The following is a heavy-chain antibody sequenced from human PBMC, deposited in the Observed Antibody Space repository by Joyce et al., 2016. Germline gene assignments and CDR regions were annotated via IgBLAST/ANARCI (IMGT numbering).Heavy chain of an antibody. Sequence: QVQLVQSGAEVKKPGASVTVSCKASGYTFNNFGISWVRQAPGQGLEWMGWISAKNGNTNYAQKVQDRVTMTTDSSTSTAYMEVRRLRFDDTAVYYCARDYQWLDLSILGLLYFDYWGQGTLVTVSS. CDR2: ISAKNGNT. CDR1: GYTFNNFG. D-gene: IGHD6-19*01. V-gene: IGHV1-18*04. CDR3: ARDYQWLDLSILGLLYFDY. J-gene: IGHJ4*02.